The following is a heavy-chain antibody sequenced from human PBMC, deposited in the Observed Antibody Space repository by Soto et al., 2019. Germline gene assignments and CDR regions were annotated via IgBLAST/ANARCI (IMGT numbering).Heavy chain of an antibody. J-gene: IGHJ6*02. CDR3: ARRSYCSSTSCLTHRDYYYGMDV. D-gene: IGHD2-2*01. CDR1: GYSFTSYW. V-gene: IGHV5-51*01. Sequence: PGESLKISCKGSGYSFTSYWIGWVRQMPGKSLEWMGIIYPGDSDTRYSPSFQGQVTISADKSISTAYLQWSSLKASDTAMYYCARRSYCSSTSCLTHRDYYYGMDVWGQGTTVTVSS. CDR2: IYPGDSDT.